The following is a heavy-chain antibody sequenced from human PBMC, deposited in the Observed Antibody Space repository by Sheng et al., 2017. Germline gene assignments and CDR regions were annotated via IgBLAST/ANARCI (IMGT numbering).Heavy chain of an antibody. J-gene: IGHJ3*02. Sequence: QVQLQESGPGLVKPSETLSLTCTVSGYSISSGYYWGWIRQPPGKGLEWIGSIHHSGSTYDNPSLKSQVTISVDTSKNQFSLKLTSVTAADTAIYYCARDLRTYDAFDIWGQGTTVTVSS. V-gene: IGHV4-38-2*02. CDR3: ARDLRTYDAFDI. CDR1: GYSISSGYY. D-gene: IGHD4-17*01. CDR2: IHHSGST.